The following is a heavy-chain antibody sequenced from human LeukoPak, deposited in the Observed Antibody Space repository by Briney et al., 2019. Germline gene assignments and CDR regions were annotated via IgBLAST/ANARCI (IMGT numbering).Heavy chain of an antibody. J-gene: IGHJ4*02. CDR3: ARDFEDVTYYDFWSGSLGPTQRRDY. D-gene: IGHD3-3*01. Sequence: PGGSLRLSCAASGFTFSSYGMHWVRQAPGKGLEWVAVIWYDGSNKYYADSVKGRFTISRDNSKNTLYLQMNSLRAEDTAVYYCARDFEDVTYYDFWSGSLGPTQRRDYWGQGTLVTVSS. CDR2: IWYDGSNK. CDR1: GFTFSSYG. V-gene: IGHV3-33*01.